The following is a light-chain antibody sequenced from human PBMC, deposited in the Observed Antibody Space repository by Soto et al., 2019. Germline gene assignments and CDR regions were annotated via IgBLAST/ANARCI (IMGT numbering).Light chain of an antibody. J-gene: IGKJ1*01. CDR2: RAS. CDR1: QSVSTN. V-gene: IGKV3-15*01. CDR3: QHYNNWPPWT. Sequence: EVVMTQSPATLSVSPGERATLSCRASQSVSTNVAWYQQKPGQAPRLLIYRASTQSTGVPARFSGSGSGTDFTLTISSLQSEDFAVYYCQHYNNWPPWTFGQGTKVEIK.